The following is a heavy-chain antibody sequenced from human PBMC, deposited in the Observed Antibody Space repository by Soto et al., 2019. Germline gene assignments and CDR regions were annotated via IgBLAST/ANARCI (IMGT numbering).Heavy chain of an antibody. CDR1: GGSISSYY. CDR2: IYHSGST. J-gene: IGHJ4*02. CDR3: ARQREWLFHPYFDY. D-gene: IGHD3-3*01. V-gene: IGHV4-59*08. Sequence: SETLSLTCTVSGGSISSYYWSWIRQPPGKGLEWIGYIYHSGSTSYNPSLKGRVTISVDTSKNQFSLNLSSVTAADTAVYYCARQREWLFHPYFDYWGQGTLVTVSS.